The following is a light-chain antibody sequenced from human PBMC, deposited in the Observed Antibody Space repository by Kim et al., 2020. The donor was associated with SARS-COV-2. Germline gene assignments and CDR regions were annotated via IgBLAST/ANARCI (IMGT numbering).Light chain of an antibody. CDR2: KNR. J-gene: IGLJ3*02. Sequence: GRRVTSSCSGSDSNIASNTVNWYQQLPGTAPKLLIYKNRLRPSGVPDRFSGSSAGTSASLAISGLQSADEAHYYCASWDDRLKGVVFGGGTQLTVL. V-gene: IGLV1-44*01. CDR1: DSNIASNT. CDR3: ASWDDRLKGVV.